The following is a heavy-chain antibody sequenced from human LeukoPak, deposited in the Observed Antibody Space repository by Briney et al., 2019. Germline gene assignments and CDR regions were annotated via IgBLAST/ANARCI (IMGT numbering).Heavy chain of an antibody. V-gene: IGHV1-2*02. CDR2: INPNSGGT. CDR1: GYTFTGYY. J-gene: IGHJ4*02. D-gene: IGHD6-13*01. Sequence: GASVKVSCKASGYTFTGYYMHWVRQAPGQGLEWMGWINPNSGGTDYAQRFQGRVTMTRDTSISTAYMGLSRLRSDDTAVYYCARVGGSWYIFDYWGQGTLVTVSS. CDR3: ARVGGSWYIFDY.